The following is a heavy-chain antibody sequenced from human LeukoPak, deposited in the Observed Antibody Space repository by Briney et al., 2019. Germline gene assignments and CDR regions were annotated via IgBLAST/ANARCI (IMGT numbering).Heavy chain of an antibody. D-gene: IGHD3-10*01. CDR2: INTYNGYT. CDR3: ARDLRQGYGSGSFSS. V-gene: IGHV1-18*01. Sequence: ASVKVSCKASGYTFTSYGISWVRQAPGQGLEWMGRINTYNGYTKYTQKFQGRVTITTDTSTSTAYMELRSLRSDDTAVFYCARDLRQGYGSGSFSSWGQGTLVTVSS. J-gene: IGHJ5*02. CDR1: GYTFTSYG.